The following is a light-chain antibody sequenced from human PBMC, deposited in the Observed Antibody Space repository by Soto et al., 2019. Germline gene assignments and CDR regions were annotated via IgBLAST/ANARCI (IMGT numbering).Light chain of an antibody. CDR3: QQYIDWPPYT. Sequence: VLTQSPATLSVSPGERATLSCRASQTVSRSLAWYQQKPGQAPRLLIYGASMRATGVPDRFSGSGSGTDFTLTISSLQSEDFAVYYYQQYIDWPPYTFGQGNKVEIK. J-gene: IGKJ2*01. CDR2: GAS. CDR1: QTVSRS. V-gene: IGKV3-15*01.